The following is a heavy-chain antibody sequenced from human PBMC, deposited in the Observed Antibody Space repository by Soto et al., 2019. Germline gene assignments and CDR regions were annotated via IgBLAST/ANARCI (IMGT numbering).Heavy chain of an antibody. CDR3: ASDLDGYNRFCSFDI. J-gene: IGHJ3*02. CDR1: GGSISSGGYY. CDR2: IYYSGCT. D-gene: IGHD5-12*01. V-gene: IGHV4-31*03. Sequence: SETLSLTCTVSGGSISSGGYYWSWIRQHPGKGLEWIGYIYYSGCTYYNPSLKSRVTISVDTSKNQFSLKLSTVTAADTAVYYCASDLDGYNRFCSFDIWGQGTMVTVSS.